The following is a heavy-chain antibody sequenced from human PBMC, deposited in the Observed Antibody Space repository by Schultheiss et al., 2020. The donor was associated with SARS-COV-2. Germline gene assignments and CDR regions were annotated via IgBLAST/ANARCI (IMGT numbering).Heavy chain of an antibody. CDR1: GYTFTSYG. J-gene: IGHJ6*02. CDR2: IHTSFGSP. V-gene: IGHV7-4-1*02. D-gene: IGHD6-13*01. Sequence: GESLKISCKASGYTFTSYGISWVRQAPGQGLEWMGWIHTSFGSPTYAQGLTGRFVFSVDTSVSTAYLQISALEAEDTAVYYCARTIVIAGTMDIWGQGTTVTVSS. CDR3: ARTIVIAGTMDI.